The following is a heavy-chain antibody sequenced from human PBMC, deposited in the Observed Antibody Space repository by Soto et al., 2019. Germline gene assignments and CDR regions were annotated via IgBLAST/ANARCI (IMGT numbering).Heavy chain of an antibody. Sequence: QVQLQESGPGLVKPSETLSLTCTVSGGAVSSGSYYWSWILQPPGKGLEWIGYIYYSGSTNYNPSLKSRVTISVDTSKNQFSLKLSSVTAADTAVDYCATLNGTPSYWGQGTLFTVSS. CDR1: GGAVSSGSYY. CDR2: IYYSGST. V-gene: IGHV4-61*01. J-gene: IGHJ4*02. D-gene: IGHD1-20*01. CDR3: ATLNGTPSY.